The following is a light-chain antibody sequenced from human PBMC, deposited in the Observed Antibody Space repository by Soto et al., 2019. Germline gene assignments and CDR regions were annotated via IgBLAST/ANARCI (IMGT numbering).Light chain of an antibody. V-gene: IGKV3-15*01. CDR2: GAS. CDR3: QQYNNCPPWT. CDR1: QSVSSN. Sequence: EIVMTQSPATLSVSPGERASLSCRASQSVSSNLAWYQYTPGQAPRLLIYGASTRATGIPARFSGSGSGTEFTLTISSLQSEDFAVYYCQQYNNCPPWTFGQGIKVEIK. J-gene: IGKJ1*01.